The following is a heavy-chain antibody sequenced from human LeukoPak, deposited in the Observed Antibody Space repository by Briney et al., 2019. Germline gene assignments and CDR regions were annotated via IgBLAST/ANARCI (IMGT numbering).Heavy chain of an antibody. Sequence: SEXLSXTCTVSGGSISSYYWSWIRQPPGKGLEGSGYIYYSGSTNYNPSLKSRVTISVDTSKNQFSLKLSSVTAADTAVYYCARSYDFWSGYDFDYWGQGTLVTVSS. V-gene: IGHV4-59*01. J-gene: IGHJ4*02. D-gene: IGHD3-3*01. CDR2: IYYSGST. CDR1: GGSISSYY. CDR3: ARSYDFWSGYDFDY.